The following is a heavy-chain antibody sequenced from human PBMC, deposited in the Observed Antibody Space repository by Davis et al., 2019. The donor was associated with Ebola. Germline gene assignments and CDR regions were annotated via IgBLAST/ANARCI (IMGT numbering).Heavy chain of an antibody. J-gene: IGHJ4*02. Sequence: SVKVSCKASGGTFSSYGISWVRQAPGQGLDWMGGIIPVFGIPKYAQKFQGRVKITADESTSTAYMELSSLRSKDTAVYYCARDRYSDGSGYFFEQSHWGQGTLVTVSS. CDR1: GGTFSSYG. D-gene: IGHD3-22*01. V-gene: IGHV1-69*13. CDR2: IIPVFGIP. CDR3: ARDRYSDGSGYFFEQSH.